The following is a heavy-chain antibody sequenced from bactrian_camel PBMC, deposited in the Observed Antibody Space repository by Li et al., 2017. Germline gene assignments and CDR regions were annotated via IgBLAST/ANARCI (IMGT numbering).Heavy chain of an antibody. D-gene: IGHD1*01. CDR1: GYITSRYC. J-gene: IGHJ4*01. Sequence: HVQLVESGGGSVQAGGSLILSCAASGYITSRYCIGWFRQAPGKEREGVAVIDSDARTRYADSVRGRFTISRDNAKNTVFLLMNNLKPEDTAVYYRGACYWGQGTQ. CDR3: GACY. V-gene: IGHV3S53*01. CDR2: IDSDART.